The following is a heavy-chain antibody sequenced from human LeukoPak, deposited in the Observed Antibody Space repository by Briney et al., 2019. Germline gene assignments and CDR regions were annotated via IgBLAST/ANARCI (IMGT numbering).Heavy chain of an antibody. CDR3: ARVEMATIGTFDY. CDR1: GGSISSFY. Sequence: KPSETLSLTCTVSGGSISSFYWTWIRQPPGKGLEWIGYIYYSGSTNYNPSLKSRVTISVDTSKNQFSLKLRSVIAADTAVYYCARVEMATIGTFDYWGQGTLVTVSS. D-gene: IGHD5-24*01. CDR2: IYYSGST. J-gene: IGHJ4*02. V-gene: IGHV4-59*01.